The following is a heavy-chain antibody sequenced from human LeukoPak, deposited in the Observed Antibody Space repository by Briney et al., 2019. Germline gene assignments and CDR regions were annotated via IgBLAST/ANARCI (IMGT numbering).Heavy chain of an antibody. V-gene: IGHV4-59*01. CDR1: GGSISSYY. CDR3: ARAGRGRLSFDY. J-gene: IGHJ4*02. Sequence: SKTLSLTCTVSGGSISSYYWSWIRQPPGKGLEWIGYIYYSGSTNYNPSLKSRVTISVDTSKNQFSLKLSSVTAADTAVYYCARAGRGRLSFDYWGQGTLVTVSS. CDR2: IYYSGST. D-gene: IGHD3-10*01.